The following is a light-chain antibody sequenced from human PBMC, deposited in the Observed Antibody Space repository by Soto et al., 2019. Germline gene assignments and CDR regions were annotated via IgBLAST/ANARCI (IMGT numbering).Light chain of an antibody. V-gene: IGKV1-39*01. CDR2: ATS. Sequence: IQLTQSPPSLSASVGDRVTISCRASETISNYLNWYQHKPGKAPNLLISATSFVQSGVSARFSGSVSGAAFTLTIINLLPEDSATFYCHLTHNTFIYTFGQGTKVEIK. J-gene: IGKJ2*01. CDR3: HLTHNTFIYT. CDR1: ETISNY.